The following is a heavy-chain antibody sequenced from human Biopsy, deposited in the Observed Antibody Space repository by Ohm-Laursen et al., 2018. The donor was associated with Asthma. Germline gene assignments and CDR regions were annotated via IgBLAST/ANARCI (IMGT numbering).Heavy chain of an antibody. V-gene: IGHV1-2*04. CDR3: ARAPYSDAIDS. Sequence: GSSVKASCKTSGFPFTAYYIHWVRQAPGQGLEWMGWISLNTGDANLAQKFRGWVTMTRDTSISTAYLVLSGLKSHDTAVYYCARAPYSDAIDSWGQGTLVAVSS. CDR2: ISLNTGDA. J-gene: IGHJ4*02. CDR1: GFPFTAYY. D-gene: IGHD1-26*01.